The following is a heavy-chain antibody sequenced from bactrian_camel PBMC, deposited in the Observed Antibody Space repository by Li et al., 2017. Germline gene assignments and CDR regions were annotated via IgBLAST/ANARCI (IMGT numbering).Heavy chain of an antibody. CDR1: GDTNNLAC. J-gene: IGHJ4*01. D-gene: IGHD5*01. V-gene: IGHV3S53*01. CDR2: INSYGVA. Sequence: HVQLVESGGGSVQPGGSLRLSCTGSGDTNNLACMAWFRQAPGREREAVARINSYGVAKYDDSVQGRFTISKDNAAKTLYLQMNSLKLEDTAMYHCAADAVVTCVPVALEIIRRTTYYGQGTQVTVS.